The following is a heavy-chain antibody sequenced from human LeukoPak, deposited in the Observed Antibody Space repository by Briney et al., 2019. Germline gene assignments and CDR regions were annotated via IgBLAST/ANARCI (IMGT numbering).Heavy chain of an antibody. J-gene: IGHJ2*01. CDR2: IYPGDSNT. CDR1: GYRFTNYW. CDR3: ARRVVNNRNWYFNL. Sequence: GESLKISCKGSGYRFTNYWIGWVRQMPGKGLEWMGIIYPGDSNTRYSPSFQGQVTISADKSINTAYVQWSSLKASDTAMYYCARRVVNNRNWYFNLWGRGTLVTVSS. D-gene: IGHD4-23*01. V-gene: IGHV5-51*01.